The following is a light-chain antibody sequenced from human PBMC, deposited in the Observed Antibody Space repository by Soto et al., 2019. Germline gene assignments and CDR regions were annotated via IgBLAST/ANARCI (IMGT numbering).Light chain of an antibody. CDR2: EVS. J-gene: IGLJ1*01. CDR1: SSDVGDYNY. V-gene: IGLV2-14*01. CDR3: SSYTSISTYV. Sequence: QSALTQPASVSGSPGQSITISCTGTSSDVGDYNYASWYQQHPGKAPKLTIFEVSNRPSGVSNRFSGSKSGNTASLTISGLQAEDEADYYCSSYTSISTYVFGTGTKVTVL.